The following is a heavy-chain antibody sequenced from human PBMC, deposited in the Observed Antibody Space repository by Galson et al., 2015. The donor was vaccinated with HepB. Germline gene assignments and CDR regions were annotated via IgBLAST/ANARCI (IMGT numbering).Heavy chain of an antibody. V-gene: IGHV6-1*01. CDR1: GDSVSSNSAA. D-gene: IGHD6-13*01. CDR3: ARELVAAAGEVGYFDY. Sequence: CAISGDSVSSNSAAWNWIRQSPSRGLEWLGRTYYRSKWYNDYAVSVKSRITINPGTSKNQFSLQLNSVTPEDTAVYYCARELVAAAGEVGYFDYWGQGTLVTVSS. J-gene: IGHJ4*02. CDR2: TYYRSKWYN.